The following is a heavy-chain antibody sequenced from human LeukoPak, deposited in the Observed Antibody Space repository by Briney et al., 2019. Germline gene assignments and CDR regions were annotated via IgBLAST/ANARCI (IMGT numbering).Heavy chain of an antibody. J-gene: IGHJ4*02. CDR1: GYTFTNYD. CDR3: AKIAYGANFFDY. Sequence: ASVKVSCKASGYTFTNYDINWVRQAPGQGLEWMGWISTYNGNTNYAQKLQGRVTMTTDTSTSTVYMELRSLRSDDTAVYYCAKIAYGANFFDYWGQGNLVTVSS. V-gene: IGHV1-18*01. D-gene: IGHD4/OR15-4a*01. CDR2: ISTYNGNT.